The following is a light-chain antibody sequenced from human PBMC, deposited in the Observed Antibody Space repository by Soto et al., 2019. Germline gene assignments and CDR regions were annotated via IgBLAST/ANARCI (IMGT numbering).Light chain of an antibody. V-gene: IGKV3-20*01. CDR1: QSVSNNY. CDR3: QQYVSSPRT. CDR2: GAS. Sequence: EVVLTQSPGTLSLSPGERATLSCRASQSVSNNYLAWYQQKPGQAPRLLIYGASTRATGIPDRFSGGESGTGFTLTISRLEPEDFAVYYCQQYVSSPRTFGQGTTGDI. J-gene: IGKJ1*01.